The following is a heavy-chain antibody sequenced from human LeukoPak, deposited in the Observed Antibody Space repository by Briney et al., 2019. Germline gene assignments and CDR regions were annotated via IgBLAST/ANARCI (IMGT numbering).Heavy chain of an antibody. J-gene: IGHJ6*02. CDR3: SKSAVAGTHYYYYDMDV. V-gene: IGHV3-30*18. Sequence: PGGSLRLSCAASGFNFGSYGMHWVRQAPGKGLEWVAVISYDGSHEYYADSVKGRFTISRDSSRNTLYLQTDSLRPEDTAMYYCSKSAVAGTHYYYYDMDVWGQGTTVTVSS. CDR1: GFNFGSYG. D-gene: IGHD6-19*01. CDR2: ISYDGSHE.